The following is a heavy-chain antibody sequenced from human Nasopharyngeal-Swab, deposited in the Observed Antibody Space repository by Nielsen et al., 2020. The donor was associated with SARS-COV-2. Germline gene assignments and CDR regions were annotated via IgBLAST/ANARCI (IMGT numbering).Heavy chain of an antibody. CDR3: AAARAGY. CDR1: GFTFSTYS. Sequence: GGSLRLSCAASGFTFSTYSMNWVRQAPGKGLEWVSYISSSSTIYYADSVKGRFTISRDNAKNSLYLQMNSLRDEDTAVYYCAAARAGYWGQGTLVTVSS. CDR2: ISSSSTI. J-gene: IGHJ4*02. V-gene: IGHV3-48*02. D-gene: IGHD6-6*01.